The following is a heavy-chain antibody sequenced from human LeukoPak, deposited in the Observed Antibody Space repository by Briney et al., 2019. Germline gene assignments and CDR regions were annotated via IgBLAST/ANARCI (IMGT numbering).Heavy chain of an antibody. Sequence: PSETLSLTCAVSGGSISSSNWWSWVRQPPGKGLEWIGEIYHSGNTNYNPSLKSRVTISVDKSKNQFSLKLSSVTAADTAVYYCARRSYCYSTSCYGYWFDSWGQGTLVTVSS. D-gene: IGHD2-2*01. V-gene: IGHV4-4*02. CDR1: GGSISSSNW. CDR2: IYHSGNT. J-gene: IGHJ5*01. CDR3: ARRSYCYSTSCYGYWFDS.